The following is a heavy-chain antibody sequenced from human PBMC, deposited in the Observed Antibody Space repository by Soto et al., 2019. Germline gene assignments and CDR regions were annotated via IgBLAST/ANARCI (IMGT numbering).Heavy chain of an antibody. CDR2: ISAYNGNT. CDR3: ARVPRTTVTTGGFDY. V-gene: IGHV1-18*01. Sequence: QVQLVQSGAEVKKPGASVKVSCKASGYTFTSYGISWVRQAPGQGLEWMGWISAYNGNTNYAQKLQGRVNMTTDTSTSTAYMELRSLRSDDTAVYYCARVPRTTVTTGGFDYWGQGTLVTVSS. CDR1: GYTFTSYG. D-gene: IGHD4-17*01. J-gene: IGHJ4*02.